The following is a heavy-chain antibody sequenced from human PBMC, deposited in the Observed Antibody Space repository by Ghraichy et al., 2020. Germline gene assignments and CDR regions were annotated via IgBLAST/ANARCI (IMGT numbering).Heavy chain of an antibody. D-gene: IGHD2-2*01. CDR3: ARERAYCSSTSCILDPGNGSDYYYYYMDV. Sequence: GESLNISCAASGFTFSSYGMHWVRQAPGKGLEWVAVIWYDGSNKYYADSVKGRFTISRDNSKNTLYLQMNSLRAEDTAVYYCARERAYCSSTSCILDPGNGSDYYYYYMDVWGKGTTVTVSS. CDR1: GFTFSSYG. CDR2: IWYDGSNK. V-gene: IGHV3-33*01. J-gene: IGHJ6*03.